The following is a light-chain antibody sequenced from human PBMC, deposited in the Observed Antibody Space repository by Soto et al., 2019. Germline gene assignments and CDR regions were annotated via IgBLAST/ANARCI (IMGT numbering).Light chain of an antibody. CDR2: DVP. J-gene: IGLJ2*01. V-gene: IGLV2-11*01. CDR3: CSYAGDYSLV. Sequence: QSALTQPRSMSGSPGQSVTISCSGTGSDIGSYDLVAWYQQHPDKAPKLIIYDVPKRPSGVPDRFSGSKSGSTASLTISGLQDEDEDDYCSCSYAGDYSLVFGGGTKLTVL. CDR1: GSDIGSYDL.